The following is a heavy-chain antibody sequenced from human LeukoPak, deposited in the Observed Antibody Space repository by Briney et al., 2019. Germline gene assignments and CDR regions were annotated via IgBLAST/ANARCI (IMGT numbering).Heavy chain of an antibody. V-gene: IGHV4-59*01. CDR3: ARGGASGSHLHWFDP. J-gene: IGHJ5*02. D-gene: IGHD3-10*01. Sequence: SETPSLTSTLSVGSISSYYWNCMRHPPQGGLEWVGYFHYSGSTNYNPSLKSRVTISVDTSKNQFSLKQSSVTAADTAVYFCARGGASGSHLHWFDPWGQGTLVTVSS. CDR1: VGSISSYY. CDR2: FHYSGST.